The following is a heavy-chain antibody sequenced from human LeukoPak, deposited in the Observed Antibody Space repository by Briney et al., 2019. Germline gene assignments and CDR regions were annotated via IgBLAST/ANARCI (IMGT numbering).Heavy chain of an antibody. J-gene: IGHJ6*04. CDR1: GFTFSSYW. CDR3: AELGITMIGGV. Sequence: PGGSLRLSCAVSGFTFSSYWMSWVRQAPGKGLEWVANIKQDGSEKYYVDSVKGRFTISRDNAKNSLYLQMSSLRAEDTAVYYCAELGITMIGGVWGKGTTVTISS. CDR2: IKQDGSEK. V-gene: IGHV3-7*01. D-gene: IGHD3-10*02.